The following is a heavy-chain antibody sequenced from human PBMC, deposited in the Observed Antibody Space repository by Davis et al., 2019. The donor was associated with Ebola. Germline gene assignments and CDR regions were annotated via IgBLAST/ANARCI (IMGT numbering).Heavy chain of an antibody. Sequence: PGGSLRLSCAASGFTFSSYGMHWVRQAPGKGLEWVAVISYDGTKKNYADSVKGRFTISRDNSEDTLYLQMNSLRAEDTAVYYCAKAQYYYDSSGSYSWFDPWGQGTLVTVSS. V-gene: IGHV3-30*18. CDR3: AKAQYYYDSSGSYSWFDP. J-gene: IGHJ5*02. D-gene: IGHD3-22*01. CDR1: GFTFSSYG. CDR2: ISYDGTKK.